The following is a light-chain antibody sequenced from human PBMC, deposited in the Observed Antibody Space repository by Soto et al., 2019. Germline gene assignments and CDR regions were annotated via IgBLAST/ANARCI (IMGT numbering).Light chain of an antibody. CDR3: CSYSGSYKR. Sequence: QSALTQPRSVSGSPGQSVTISCTGTSSDVGGYNYVSWYQQHPGKAPKLMIYDVSKRPSGVPDRFSGSKSGNTASLTIAGLQAEDEADYSCCSYSGSYKRFGGGTKVTVL. CDR2: DVS. CDR1: SSDVGGYNY. V-gene: IGLV2-11*01. J-gene: IGLJ2*01.